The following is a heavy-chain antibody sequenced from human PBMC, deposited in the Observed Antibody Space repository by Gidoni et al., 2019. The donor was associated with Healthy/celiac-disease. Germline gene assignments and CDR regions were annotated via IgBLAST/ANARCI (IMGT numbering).Heavy chain of an antibody. D-gene: IGHD3-10*01. J-gene: IGHJ6*02. V-gene: IGHV4-59*01. CDR3: ARGEGSGQLYYYYGMDV. CDR2: IYYSGST. CDR1: GGSISSYY. Sequence: QVQLQESGPGLVKPSETLSLTCTVSGGSISSYYWSWIRQPPGKGLEWIGYIYYSGSTNYNPSLKSRVTISVDTSKNQFSLKLSSVTAADTAVYYCARGEGSGQLYYYYGMDVWGQGTTVTVSS.